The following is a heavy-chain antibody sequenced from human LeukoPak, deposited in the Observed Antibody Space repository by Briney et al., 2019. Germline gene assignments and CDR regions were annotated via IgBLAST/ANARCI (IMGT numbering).Heavy chain of an antibody. V-gene: IGHV4-61*02. D-gene: IGHD2-2*01. J-gene: IGHJ4*02. CDR3: ARAPLGYCSSTSCYAFDY. Sequence: SQTLSLTCTVSGGSISSGSYYWSWIRQPAVKGLEWIGRIYTSGSTNYNPSLKSRVTISVDTSKNQFSLKLSSVTAADTAVYYCARAPLGYCSSTSCYAFDYWGQGTLVTVSS. CDR1: GGSISSGSYY. CDR2: IYTSGST.